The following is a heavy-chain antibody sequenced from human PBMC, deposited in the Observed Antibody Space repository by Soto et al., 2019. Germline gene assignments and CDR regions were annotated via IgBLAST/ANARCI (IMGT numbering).Heavy chain of an antibody. CDR3: ARASSGWYLGGFDY. D-gene: IGHD6-19*01. CDR2: ISSNGGST. CDR1: GFTFSSYA. J-gene: IGHJ4*02. V-gene: IGHV3-64*02. Sequence: EVQLVESGEGLVQPGGSLRLSCAASGFTFSSYAMHWVRQAPGKGLEYVSAISSNGGSTYYADSVKGRFTISRDNSKNTLYLQMGSLRAEDMAVYYCARASSGWYLGGFDYWGQGTLVTGSS.